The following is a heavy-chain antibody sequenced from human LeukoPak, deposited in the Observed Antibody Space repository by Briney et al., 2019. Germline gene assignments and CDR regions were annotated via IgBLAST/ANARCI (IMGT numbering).Heavy chain of an antibody. Sequence: NPSLKSRLTISVDTSKNQFSLKLSSVTAADTAVYYCARHALLIVVVPAASQVAPGNWFDPWGQGTLVTVSS. D-gene: IGHD2-2*01. V-gene: IGHV4-39*01. J-gene: IGHJ5*02. CDR3: ARHALLIVVVPAASQVAPGNWFDP.